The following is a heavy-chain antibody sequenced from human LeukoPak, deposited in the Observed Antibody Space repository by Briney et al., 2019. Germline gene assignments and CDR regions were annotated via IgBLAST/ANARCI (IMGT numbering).Heavy chain of an antibody. CDR3: AKGACSSASCSFDY. Sequence: GGSLRLSCAASGFTFDNYAMHWVRQAPGKGLEWVSGISWNSGSIGYADSVKGRFTISRDNAKNSLYLQMNSLRAEDTAAYYCAKGACSSASCSFDYWGQGTLVTVSS. CDR2: ISWNSGSI. D-gene: IGHD2-2*01. V-gene: IGHV3-9*01. CDR1: GFTFDNYA. J-gene: IGHJ4*02.